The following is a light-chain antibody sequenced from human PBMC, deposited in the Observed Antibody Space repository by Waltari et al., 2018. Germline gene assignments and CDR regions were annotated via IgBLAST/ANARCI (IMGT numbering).Light chain of an antibody. Sequence: QSLVTQSPSASGAPGQRVTISGSGRRTNIGPHTVTWYQHRPGTAPKPHIHSNEQRPSGVPDRFSASKSGTSASLAISGLQSEDEADYYCASWDDSLGGSLIFGGGTKLTVL. V-gene: IGLV1-44*01. CDR1: RTNIGPHT. CDR2: SNE. CDR3: ASWDDSLGGSLI. J-gene: IGLJ2*01.